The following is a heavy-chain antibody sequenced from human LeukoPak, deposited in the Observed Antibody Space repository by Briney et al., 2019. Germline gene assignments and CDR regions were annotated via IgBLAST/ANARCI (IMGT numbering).Heavy chain of an antibody. CDR3: ARGQSWDGPSGELPEFDY. Sequence: PSQTLSLTCTVSGGSISSGGYYWSWIRQHPGKGLEWIGYIYYSGSTYYNPSLKSRVTISVDTSKNQFSLKLSSVTAADTAVYYCARGQSWDGPSGELPEFDYWGQGTLVTVSS. D-gene: IGHD3-10*01. CDR1: GGSISSGGYY. J-gene: IGHJ4*02. V-gene: IGHV4-31*03. CDR2: IYYSGST.